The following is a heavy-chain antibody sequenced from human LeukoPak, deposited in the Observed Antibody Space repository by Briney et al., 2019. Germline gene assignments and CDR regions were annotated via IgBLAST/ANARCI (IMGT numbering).Heavy chain of an antibody. CDR2: ISYDGSNK. CDR3: ARGGYNSDYFDY. D-gene: IGHD5-24*01. Sequence: PGGSLRLSCAASGFTFSSYAMHWVRQAPGKGLEWVAVISYDGSNKYYADSVKGRFTISRDNSKNTLYLQVNSLRLEDTAVYSCARGGYNSDYFDYWGQGTLVTVSS. CDR1: GFTFSSYA. J-gene: IGHJ4*02. V-gene: IGHV3-30-3*01.